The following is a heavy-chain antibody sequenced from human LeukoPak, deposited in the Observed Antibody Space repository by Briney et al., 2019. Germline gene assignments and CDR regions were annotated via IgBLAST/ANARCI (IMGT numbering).Heavy chain of an antibody. D-gene: IGHD3-22*01. J-gene: IGHJ5*02. CDR3: AREVDYYDSSGPGPGHWFDP. Sequence: SETLSLTCTVSGGSISSSSYYWGWIRQPPGTGLEWIGSIYYSGSTYYNPSLKSRVTISVDTSKNQFSLKLSSVTAADTAVYYCAREVDYYDSSGPGPGHWFDPWGQGTLATVSS. CDR2: IYYSGST. CDR1: GGSISSSSYY. V-gene: IGHV4-39*02.